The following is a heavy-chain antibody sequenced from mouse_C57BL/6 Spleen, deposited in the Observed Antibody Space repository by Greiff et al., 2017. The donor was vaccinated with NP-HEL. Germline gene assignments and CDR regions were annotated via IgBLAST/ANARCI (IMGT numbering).Heavy chain of an antibody. CDR1: GYTFTSYW. J-gene: IGHJ2*01. Sequence: QVQLKQPGAELVRPGTSVKLSCKASGYTFTSYWMHWVKQRPGQGLEWIGVIDPSDSYTNYNQKFKGKATLTVDTSSSTAYMQLSSLTSEDSAVYYCAGLRYPYFDYWGQGTTLTVSS. CDR3: AGLRYPYFDY. D-gene: IGHD1-1*01. V-gene: IGHV1-59*01. CDR2: IDPSDSYT.